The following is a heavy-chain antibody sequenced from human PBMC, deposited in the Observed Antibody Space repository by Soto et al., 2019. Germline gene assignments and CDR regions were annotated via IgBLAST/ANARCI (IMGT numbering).Heavy chain of an antibody. CDR2: IYHSGTT. CDR1: GASITSIYH. J-gene: IGHJ4*02. CDR3: ARGRKEYSSSSYVD. Sequence: SETLSLTCAVSGASITSIYHWAWIRQPPGRGLEWVASIYHSGTTYYNPSLKSRVTISVDTSKKQFSLKLTSVTAADTAVYYCARGRKEYSSSSYVDWGQGTLVTVSS. D-gene: IGHD6-13*01. V-gene: IGHV4-38-2*01.